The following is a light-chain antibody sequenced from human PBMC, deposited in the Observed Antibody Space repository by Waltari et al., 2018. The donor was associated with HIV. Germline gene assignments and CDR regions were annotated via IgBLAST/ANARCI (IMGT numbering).Light chain of an antibody. J-gene: IGLJ2*01. Sequence: SYELTQPPSVSVSPGQTARITCSGDALPKQYAYWYQKKPGQAPVLVIYKDSERPSGIPERFSGSSSGTTVTLTSSGVQAEDEADYYCQSADSSGTPGAVFGGGTKLTVL. V-gene: IGLV3-25*03. CDR1: ALPKQY. CDR2: KDS. CDR3: QSADSSGTPGAV.